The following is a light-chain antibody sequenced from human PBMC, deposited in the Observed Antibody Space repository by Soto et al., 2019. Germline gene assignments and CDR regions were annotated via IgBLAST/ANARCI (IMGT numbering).Light chain of an antibody. CDR1: SSNIGSNT. CDR2: SNN. CDR3: AAWDDSLNGVV. Sequence: QAVVTQPPSASGTPGQRVTISLSGSSSNIGSNTVNWYQQLPGTAPKLLIYSNNQRPSGVPDRFSGSKSGTSASLAISGLQSEDEADYYCAAWDDSLNGVVFGGGTKLTVL. J-gene: IGLJ2*01. V-gene: IGLV1-44*01.